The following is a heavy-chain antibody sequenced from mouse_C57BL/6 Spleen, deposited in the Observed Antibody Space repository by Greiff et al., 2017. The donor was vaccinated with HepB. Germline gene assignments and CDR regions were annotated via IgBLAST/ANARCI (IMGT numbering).Heavy chain of an antibody. CDR1: GYTFTSYW. V-gene: IGHV1-69*01. CDR2: IDPSDSYT. D-gene: IGHD1-1*01. CDR3: ARSMNYGSSSFYAMDY. Sequence: QVQLQQSGAELVMPGASVKLSCKASGYTFTSYWMHWVKQRPGQGLEWIGEIDPSDSYTNYNQKFKGKSTLTVDKSSSTAYMQLSSLTSEDSAVYYCARSMNYGSSSFYAMDYWGQGTSVTVSS. J-gene: IGHJ4*01.